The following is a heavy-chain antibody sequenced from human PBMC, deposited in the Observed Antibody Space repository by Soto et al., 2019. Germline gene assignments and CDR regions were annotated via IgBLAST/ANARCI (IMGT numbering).Heavy chain of an antibody. D-gene: IGHD4-17*01. V-gene: IGHV4-59*01. CDR2: ISYTGSA. CDR3: ARVNYGDYYYGMDV. CDR1: GGSINYSS. J-gene: IGHJ6*02. Sequence: PSETLSLTCTVSGGSINYSSWTWIRQTPGTGLEWFGYISYTGSANYNASLKSRLTISVDTSKNQFSLKLSSVTAADTALYYCARVNYGDYYYGMDVWGQGTTVTVSS.